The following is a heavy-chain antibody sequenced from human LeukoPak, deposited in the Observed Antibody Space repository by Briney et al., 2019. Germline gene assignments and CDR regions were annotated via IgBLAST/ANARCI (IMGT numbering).Heavy chain of an antibody. J-gene: IGHJ4*02. CDR1: GFSLSTSGMC. CDR2: IDWDDDK. Sequence: SGPTLVNPTQTLTLTCTSSGFSLSTSGMCVSWIRQPPGKALEWLARIDWDDDKYYSTSLKTRLTISKDTSKNQVVLTMTNMDPVDTATYYCARISTLGSGRYYFDYWGQGTLVTVSS. D-gene: IGHD6-19*01. V-gene: IGHV2-70*11. CDR3: ARISTLGSGRYYFDY.